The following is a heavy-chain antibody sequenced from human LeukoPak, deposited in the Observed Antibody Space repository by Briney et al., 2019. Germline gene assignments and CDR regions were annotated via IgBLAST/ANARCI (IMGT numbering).Heavy chain of an antibody. CDR1: GGSFSGYY. V-gene: IGHV4-34*01. Sequence: SETPSLTCAVYGGSFSGYYWTWIRQPPGKGLEWIGEIHYSGSATYNPSLKSRVTISVDTSKNQFSLKLSSVTAADTAVYYCARAPLGSSFDYWGQGTLVTVSS. CDR3: ARAPLGSSFDY. D-gene: IGHD3-16*01. CDR2: IHYSGSA. J-gene: IGHJ4*02.